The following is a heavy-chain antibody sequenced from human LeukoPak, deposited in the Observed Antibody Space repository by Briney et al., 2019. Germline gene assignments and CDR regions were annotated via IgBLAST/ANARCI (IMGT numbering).Heavy chain of an antibody. CDR3: AREGSGSYYNWFDP. V-gene: IGHV4-59*02. CDR2: IYNSGST. J-gene: IGHJ5*02. D-gene: IGHD3-10*01. CDR1: GGSVSSSY. Sequence: PSETLSLTCTVSGGSVSSSYWSWIGQPPGKGLEWIGYIYNSGSTNYNPSLKSRVTISVDTSKYQFSLKLSSVTAADTAVYYCAREGSGSYYNWFDPWGQGTLVTVSS.